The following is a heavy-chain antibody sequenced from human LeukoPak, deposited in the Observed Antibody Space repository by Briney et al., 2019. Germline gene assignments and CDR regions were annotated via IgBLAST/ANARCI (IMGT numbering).Heavy chain of an antibody. Sequence: PSQTLPLTCAVSGGSVSSGAYSWSWIRQPPGKGLEWIGYISHSGSTDYNPSLKSRVSISVDRSKNQFSLRLNSVTAADTAVYYCARTQPVRGGWFDPWGQGTLVTVSS. V-gene: IGHV4-30-2*01. J-gene: IGHJ5*02. D-gene: IGHD3-10*01. CDR2: ISHSGST. CDR3: ARTQPVRGGWFDP. CDR1: GGSVSSGAYS.